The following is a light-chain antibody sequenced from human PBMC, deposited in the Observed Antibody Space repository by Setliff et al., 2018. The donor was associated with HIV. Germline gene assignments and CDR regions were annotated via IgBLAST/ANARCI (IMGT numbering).Light chain of an antibody. CDR3: TSYTRDNTIPRV. V-gene: IGLV2-14*01. Sequence: QSVLTQPASVSGSPGQSITISCTGTSSDVGGYNSVSWYQHYPGKAPKVMIYGVNNRPSGVSNRFSGSKSGSTASLTISGLQAEDEADYFCTSYTRDNTIPRVFGTGTKVTVL. J-gene: IGLJ1*01. CDR2: GVN. CDR1: SSDVGGYNS.